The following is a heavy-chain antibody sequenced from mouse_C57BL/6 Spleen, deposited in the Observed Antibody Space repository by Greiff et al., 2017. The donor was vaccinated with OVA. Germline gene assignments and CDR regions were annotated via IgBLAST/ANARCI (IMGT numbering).Heavy chain of an antibody. CDR2: IYPGGGYT. Sequence: QVQLQQSGAELVRPGTSVKMSCKASGYTFTNYWIGWAKQRPGHGLEWIGDIYPGGGYTNYNEKLKGKATLTADKSSSTAYMQFSSLTSEDSAIYYCARTITTVDWYFDVWGTGTTVTVSS. V-gene: IGHV1-63*01. CDR1: GYTFTNYW. J-gene: IGHJ1*03. D-gene: IGHD1-1*01. CDR3: ARTITTVDWYFDV.